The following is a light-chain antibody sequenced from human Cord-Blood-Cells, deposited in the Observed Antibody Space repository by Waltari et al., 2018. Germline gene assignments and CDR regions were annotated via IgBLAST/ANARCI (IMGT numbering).Light chain of an antibody. Sequence: AIWTTQSPSSFTASTGDRVTITCRASQGISSYLAWYQQKPGKAPKLLIYAASTLQSGVPSRFSGSGSGTDFTLTISCLQSEDFATYYCQQYYSYPWTFGQGTKVEIK. V-gene: IGKV1-8*01. J-gene: IGKJ1*01. CDR2: AAS. CDR1: QGISSY. CDR3: QQYYSYPWT.